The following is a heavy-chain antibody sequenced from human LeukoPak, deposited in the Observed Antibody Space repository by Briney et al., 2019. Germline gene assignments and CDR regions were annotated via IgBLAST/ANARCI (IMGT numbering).Heavy chain of an antibody. CDR2: IYTSGST. J-gene: IGHJ4*02. Sequence: SETLSLTCTVSGGSISSYYWSWIRQPAGKGLEWIGRIYTSGSTNYNPSLKSRVTMSVDTSKNQFSLKLSSVTAADTAVYYCARDSPPAYCSGGSCYFDYWGQGTLVTVSS. CDR1: GGSISSYY. V-gene: IGHV4-4*07. D-gene: IGHD2-15*01. CDR3: ARDSPPAYCSGGSCYFDY.